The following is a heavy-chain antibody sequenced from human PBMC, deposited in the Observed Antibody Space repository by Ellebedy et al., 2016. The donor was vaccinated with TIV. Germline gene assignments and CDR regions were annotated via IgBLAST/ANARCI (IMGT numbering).Heavy chain of an antibody. CDR2: IYYSGST. CDR3: SRARYDCWSGYLIDY. Sequence: MPSETLSLTCAVYGGSFSGYYRNWIRQHPGKCLEWIGYIYYSGSTYFNPSLISRVTISVDTSQNQFSLRLSSVTAADTAVYYCSRARYDCWSGYLIDYWGQGTQVTVSS. V-gene: IGHV4-31*11. D-gene: IGHD3-3*01. J-gene: IGHJ4*02. CDR1: GGSFSGYY.